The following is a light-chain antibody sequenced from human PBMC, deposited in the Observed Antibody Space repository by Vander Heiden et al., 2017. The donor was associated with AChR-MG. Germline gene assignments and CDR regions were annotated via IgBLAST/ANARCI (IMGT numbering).Light chain of an antibody. J-gene: IGLJ2*01. V-gene: IGLV1-44*01. CDR1: NSNIGDNP. Sequence: QSMLTQPPSVSGTPGQRVTISCSGSNSNIGDNPVNWFQQLPGTAPKLLIYNDYQRPSGVPDRFSGSKSGTSASLAIRGLQSEDEADYICATWDDSLNGFVVFGGGTKLTVL. CDR3: ATWDDSLNGFVV. CDR2: NDY.